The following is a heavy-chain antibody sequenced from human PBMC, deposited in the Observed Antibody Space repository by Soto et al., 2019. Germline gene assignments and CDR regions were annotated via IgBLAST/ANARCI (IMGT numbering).Heavy chain of an antibody. V-gene: IGHV4-30-4*01. J-gene: IGHJ4*02. CDR2: IYYSGST. D-gene: IGHD1-26*01. Sequence: SETLSLTCTVSGGSISSGDYYWSWIRQPPGKGLEWIGYIYYSGSTYYNPSLKSRVTISVDTSKNQFSLKLSSVTAADTAVYYCARGEYSGSLDSFDYWGQGTLVTVSS. CDR3: ARGEYSGSLDSFDY. CDR1: GGSISSGDYY.